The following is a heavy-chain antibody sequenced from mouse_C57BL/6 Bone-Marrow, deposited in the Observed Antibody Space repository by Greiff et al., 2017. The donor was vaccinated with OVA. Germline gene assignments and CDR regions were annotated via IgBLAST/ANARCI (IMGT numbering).Heavy chain of an antibody. V-gene: IGHV2-2*01. CDR2: IWSGGST. CDR3: ARKHYDYDVGAMDY. J-gene: IGHJ4*01. Sequence: VKLVESGPGLVQPSQSLSITCTVSGFSLTSYGVHWVRQSPGKGLEWLGVIWSGGSTDYNAAFISRLSISKDNSKSQVFFKMNSLQADDTAIYYCARKHYDYDVGAMDYWGQGTSVTVSS. D-gene: IGHD2-4*01. CDR1: GFSLTSYG.